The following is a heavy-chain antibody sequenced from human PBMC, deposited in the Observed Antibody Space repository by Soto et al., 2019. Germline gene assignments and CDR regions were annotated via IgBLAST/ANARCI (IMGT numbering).Heavy chain of an antibody. CDR1: GFPFSHSG. Sequence: EVQLVESGGGLVQPGGSLRLSCAASGFPFSHSGMSWVRQAPGKGLEWVSYIEKTGGDISYTDSVKGRFTISRDNAKSPLYLQVHILGAEDTAVYYCARRYCSGSACLKLYAFDVWGQGTMVTVSS. V-gene: IGHV3-48*01. CDR2: IEKTGGDI. J-gene: IGHJ3*01. D-gene: IGHD2-15*01. CDR3: ARRYCSGSACLKLYAFDV.